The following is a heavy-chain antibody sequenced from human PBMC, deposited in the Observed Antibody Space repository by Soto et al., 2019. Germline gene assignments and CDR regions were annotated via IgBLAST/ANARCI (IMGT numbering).Heavy chain of an antibody. D-gene: IGHD3-10*01. CDR3: VRDLDGSGSYYTDY. CDR1: GYTFTTCG. CDR2: INTYKGNT. Sequence: GASVKVSCKASGYTFTTCGISWVRQAPGQGLEWMGWINTYKGNTNYAQKYQGRVTMTTDTSTSTAYMELRSLRSEDTAVYYCVRDLDGSGSYYTDYWGQETLVTVSS. V-gene: IGHV1-18*01. J-gene: IGHJ4*02.